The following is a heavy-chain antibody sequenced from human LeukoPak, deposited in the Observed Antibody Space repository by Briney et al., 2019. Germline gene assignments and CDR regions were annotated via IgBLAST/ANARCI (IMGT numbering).Heavy chain of an antibody. CDR3: ARGHVVVVPAAIGWFDP. CDR1: GGSFSGYY. Sequence: SETLSLTCAVYGGSFSGYYWSWIRQPPGKGLEWIGEINHSGSTNYNPSLKSRVTISVDTSKNQFSLKLSSVTVADTAVYYCARGHVVVVPAAIGWFDPWGQGTLVTVSS. CDR2: INHSGST. V-gene: IGHV4-34*01. J-gene: IGHJ5*02. D-gene: IGHD2-2*01.